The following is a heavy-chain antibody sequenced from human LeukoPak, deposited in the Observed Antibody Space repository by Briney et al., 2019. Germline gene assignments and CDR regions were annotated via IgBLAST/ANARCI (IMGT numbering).Heavy chain of an antibody. V-gene: IGHV4-39*01. D-gene: IGHD2-15*01. Sequence: SETLSLTCTVSGGSISSSSYYWGWIRQPPGKGLEWIGSIYYSGSTYYNPSLKSRVTISVDTSKNQFSLKLSSVTAADTAVYYCARHRRKYCSGGSCYSDYYYYYMDVWGKGTTVTISS. CDR3: ARHRRKYCSGGSCYSDYYYYYMDV. J-gene: IGHJ6*03. CDR1: GGSISSSSYY. CDR2: IYYSGST.